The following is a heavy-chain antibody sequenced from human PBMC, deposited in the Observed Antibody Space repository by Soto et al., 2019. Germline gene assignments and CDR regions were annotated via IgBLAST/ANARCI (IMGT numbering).Heavy chain of an antibody. Sequence: SETLSLTCTVSGRSISSSSYYWGWIRQPPGKGLAWIGSIYYSGSTYYNPSLKSRVTISVDTSKNQFSLKLSSVTAADTAVYYCARFFFSGVVVTAAYAFDIWGQGTMVT. J-gene: IGHJ3*02. V-gene: IGHV4-39*01. CDR3: ARFFFSGVVVTAAYAFDI. CDR2: IYYSGST. CDR1: GRSISSSSYY. D-gene: IGHD2-21*02.